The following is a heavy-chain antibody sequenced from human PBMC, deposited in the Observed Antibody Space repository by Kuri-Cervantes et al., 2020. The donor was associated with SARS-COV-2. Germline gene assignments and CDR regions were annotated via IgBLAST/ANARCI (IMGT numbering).Heavy chain of an antibody. D-gene: IGHD2-15*01. CDR3: AKVVEVVVAAAFDY. J-gene: IGHJ4*02. CDR1: GFTFSSYW. V-gene: IGHV3-74*01. Sequence: GESLKISCAASGFTFSSYWMHWVRQAPGKGLVWVSRINSDGSSTSYADSVKGRFTISRDNSKNTLYLQMNSLRAEDTAVYYCAKVVEVVVAAAFDYWGQGTLVTVSS. CDR2: INSDGSST.